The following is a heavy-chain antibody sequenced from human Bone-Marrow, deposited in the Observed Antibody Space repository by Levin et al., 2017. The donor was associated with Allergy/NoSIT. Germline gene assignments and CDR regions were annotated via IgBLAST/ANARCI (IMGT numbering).Heavy chain of an antibody. Sequence: PGGSLRLSCAASGLVVNNYAIHWVRQGPGRGLEWVAVMSFDGTSKQYADSVKGRFTISRDLSKNVLYLQMNSLRPEDTAVYYCAREENTYSQILTNHLDLWGQGTLVIVSS. CDR2: MSFDGTSK. J-gene: IGHJ5*02. V-gene: IGHV3-30*14. CDR1: GLVVNNYA. D-gene: IGHD3-9*01. CDR3: AREENTYSQILTNHLDL.